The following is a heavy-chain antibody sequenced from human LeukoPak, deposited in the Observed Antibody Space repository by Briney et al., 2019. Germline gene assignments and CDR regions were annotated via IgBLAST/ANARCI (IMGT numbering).Heavy chain of an antibody. Sequence: PSETLSLTCTVSGGSISSYYWSWIRQPPGKGLEWIGYIYTSGSTNYNPSPKSRVTISVDTSKNQFSLKLSSVTAADTAVYYCARQDYDILTGTYNWFDPWGQGTLVTVSS. CDR1: GGSISSYY. CDR2: IYTSGST. V-gene: IGHV4-4*09. D-gene: IGHD3-9*01. J-gene: IGHJ5*02. CDR3: ARQDYDILTGTYNWFDP.